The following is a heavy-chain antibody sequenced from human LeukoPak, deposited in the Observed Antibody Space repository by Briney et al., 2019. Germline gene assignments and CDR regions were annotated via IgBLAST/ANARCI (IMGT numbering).Heavy chain of an antibody. CDR1: GGTFSSYA. CDR3: ARDRTIAAAGTSPFGY. D-gene: IGHD6-13*01. V-gene: IGHV1-69*06. CDR2: IIPIFGTA. J-gene: IGHJ4*02. Sequence: VASVKVSCKASGGTFSSYAIRWVRQAPGQGLEWMGGIIPIFGTANYAQKFQGRVTITADKSTSTAYMELSSLRSEDTAVYYCARDRTIAAAGTSPFGYWGQGTLVTVSS.